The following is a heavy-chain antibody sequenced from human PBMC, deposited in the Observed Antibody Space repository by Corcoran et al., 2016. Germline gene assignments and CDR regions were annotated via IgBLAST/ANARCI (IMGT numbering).Heavy chain of an antibody. D-gene: IGHD3-3*01. V-gene: IGHV4-39*01. CDR2: IYYSGST. CDR1: GGSISSSSYY. Sequence: QLQLQESGPGLVKPSETLSLTCTVSGGSISSSSYYWGWIRQPPGKGLEWIGSIYYSGSTYYNPSLKSRVTITVDTSKNQFSLKLSSVTAADTAVYYCARHFAGDCWSGYYSRGYYYYGMDVWGQGTTVTVSS. J-gene: IGHJ6*02. CDR3: ARHFAGDCWSGYYSRGYYYYGMDV.